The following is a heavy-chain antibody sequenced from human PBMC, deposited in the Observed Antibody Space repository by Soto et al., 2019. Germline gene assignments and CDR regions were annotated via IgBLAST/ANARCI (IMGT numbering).Heavy chain of an antibody. V-gene: IGHV3-23*01. CDR2: ISGSGGST. CDR3: VKEPEYYYDSSGYPMDY. D-gene: IGHD3-22*01. J-gene: IGHJ4*02. CDR1: GFTFSSYA. Sequence: GGSLRLSCAASGFTFSSYAMSWVRQAPGKGLEWVSAISGSGGSTYYADSVKGRFTISRDNSKNTLYLQMNSLRAEDTAVYYCVKEPEYYYDSSGYPMDYWGQGTLVTVSS.